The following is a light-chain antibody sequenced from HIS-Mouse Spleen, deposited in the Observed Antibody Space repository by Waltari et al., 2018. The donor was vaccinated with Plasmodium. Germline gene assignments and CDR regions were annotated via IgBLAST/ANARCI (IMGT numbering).Light chain of an antibody. Sequence: SYELTQPPSVSVSPGQTARITCSGDALPKKYAYWYQQKSGQAPVLVIYEDSKRPSVGPERFSGSSSGTMATLTISGAQVEDEADYYCYSTDSSGNHRVFGGGTKLTVL. J-gene: IGLJ3*02. V-gene: IGLV3-10*01. CDR3: YSTDSSGNHRV. CDR2: EDS. CDR1: ALPKKY.